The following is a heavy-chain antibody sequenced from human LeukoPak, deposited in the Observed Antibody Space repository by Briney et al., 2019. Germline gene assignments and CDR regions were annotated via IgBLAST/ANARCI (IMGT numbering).Heavy chain of an antibody. CDR1: GFTFSHAW. J-gene: IGHJ4*02. CDR2: IESKTDGGTT. V-gene: IGHV3-15*04. Sequence: GGSLRLSCAVSGFTFSHAWMSWVRQAPGKGLEWVGRIESKTDGGTTDYAAPVKGRFTISRDDSTNTLYLQMNSLKSEDTAVYYCTTYGSGRKFDYWGQGILVTVSS. D-gene: IGHD3-10*01. CDR3: TTYGSGRKFDY.